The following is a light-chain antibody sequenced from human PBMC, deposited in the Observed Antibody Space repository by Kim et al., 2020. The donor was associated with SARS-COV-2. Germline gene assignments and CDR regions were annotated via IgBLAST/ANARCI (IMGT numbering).Light chain of an antibody. CDR1: QSLVHSDGNTY. J-gene: IGKJ4*01. CDR2: RVS. CDR3: MQGTHWPLT. V-gene: IGKV2-30*02. Sequence: DVVVTQSQLSLPVTLGQPASISCRSSQSLVHSDGNTYLNWFQQRPGQSPRRLIYRVSNRDSGVPDRFSGSGSGTDFTLKISRVEAEDVGVYYCMQGTHWPLTFGGGTKVDIK.